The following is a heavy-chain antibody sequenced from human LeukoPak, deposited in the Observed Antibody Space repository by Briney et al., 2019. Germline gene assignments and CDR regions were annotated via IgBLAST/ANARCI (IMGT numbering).Heavy chain of an antibody. Sequence: GGSLRLSCAASGFTFSSYWMHWVRQAPGKGLVRVSRINTDGSSTSYADSVKGRFTISRDNAKNTLYPQMNSLRAEDTAVYYCARGVVVVAANLNWFDPWGQGTLVTVSS. V-gene: IGHV3-74*01. CDR1: GFTFSSYW. J-gene: IGHJ5*02. D-gene: IGHD2-15*01. CDR3: ARGVVVVAANLNWFDP. CDR2: INTDGSST.